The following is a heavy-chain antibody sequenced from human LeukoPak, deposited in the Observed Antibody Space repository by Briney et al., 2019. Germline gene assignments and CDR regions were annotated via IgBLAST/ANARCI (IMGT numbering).Heavy chain of an antibody. D-gene: IGHD2-2*01. J-gene: IGHJ4*02. CDR1: GGSVSSGFYY. Sequence: PSETLSLTCTLSGGSVSSGFYYWSWIRQPAGKGLEWIGRIYSSGNTGYNPSLKSRVTILVDTSINQVSLKLTSVTAADTAVYYCAGGVVPTALRLWGQGTLVTVSS. V-gene: IGHV4-61*02. CDR3: AGGVVPTALRL. CDR2: IYSSGNT.